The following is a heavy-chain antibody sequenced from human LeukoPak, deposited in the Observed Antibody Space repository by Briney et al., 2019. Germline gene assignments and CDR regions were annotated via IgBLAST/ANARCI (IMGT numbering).Heavy chain of an antibody. V-gene: IGHV1-69*13. CDR1: GGTFSSYA. D-gene: IGHD3-3*01. CDR3: ARDPLLEWAFDI. Sequence: SVKVSCKASGGTFSSYAISWVRQAPGQGLEWMGGIIPIFGTANYAQKFQGRVTITADESTSTAYMELSSLRSEDTAVYYCARDPLLEWAFDIWGQGTMVTVSS. CDR2: IIPIFGTA. J-gene: IGHJ3*02.